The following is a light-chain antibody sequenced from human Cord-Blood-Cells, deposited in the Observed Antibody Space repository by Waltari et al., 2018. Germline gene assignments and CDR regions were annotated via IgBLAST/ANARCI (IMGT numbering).Light chain of an antibody. Sequence: DLQMTQSPSSLSPSVGDSVTITCQASQDISNYLNWYQQKPGKAPKLLSYDASNLETGVPSRFSGSGSGTDFTFTISSLQPEDIATYYCQQYDNLPLTFGGGTKVEIK. V-gene: IGKV1-33*01. CDR2: DAS. CDR3: QQYDNLPLT. J-gene: IGKJ4*01. CDR1: QDISNY.